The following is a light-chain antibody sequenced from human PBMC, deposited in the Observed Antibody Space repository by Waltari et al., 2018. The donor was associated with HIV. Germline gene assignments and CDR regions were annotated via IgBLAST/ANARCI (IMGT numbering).Light chain of an antibody. Sequence: DIQMTQSPPSLSSSVGDRVTISCRASRDIGSYLHWYQLRPGQSPKVLIYVSTNLQTGVPSRFTGRGSGTEFTLTISDLQPEDFVFYFCQQSYYTPRTFGQGTK. CDR2: VST. V-gene: IGKV1-39*01. CDR1: RDIGSY. J-gene: IGKJ1*01. CDR3: QQSYYTPRT.